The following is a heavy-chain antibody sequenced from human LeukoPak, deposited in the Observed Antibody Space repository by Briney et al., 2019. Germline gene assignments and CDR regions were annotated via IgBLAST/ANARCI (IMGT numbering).Heavy chain of an antibody. D-gene: IGHD1-26*01. V-gene: IGHV3-64*01. CDR2: ICSNGGST. Sequence: GGSLRLSCAASGFTFSSYAMHWVRQAPGKGLEYVSVICSNGGSTYYANSVKGRFTISRDNSKNTLYLQMRSLRAEDMAVYYCARGGHLQWELLVYWGQGTLVTVSS. CDR1: GFTFSSYA. CDR3: ARGGHLQWELLVY. J-gene: IGHJ4*02.